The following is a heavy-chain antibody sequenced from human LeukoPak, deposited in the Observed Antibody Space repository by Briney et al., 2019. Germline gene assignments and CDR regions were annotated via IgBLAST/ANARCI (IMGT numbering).Heavy chain of an antibody. CDR1: GDSTSSSSYY. CDR3: AGGYCSSTSCYRPDWYFDL. J-gene: IGHJ2*01. CDR2: IYYSGST. D-gene: IGHD2-2*03. Sequence: SETLSLTCTVSGDSTSSSSYYWSWIRQPPGKGLEWIGYIYYSGSTNYNPSLKSRVTISVDTSKNQFSLKLSSATAADTAVYYCAGGYCSSTSCYRPDWYFDLWGRGTLVTVSS. V-gene: IGHV4-61*01.